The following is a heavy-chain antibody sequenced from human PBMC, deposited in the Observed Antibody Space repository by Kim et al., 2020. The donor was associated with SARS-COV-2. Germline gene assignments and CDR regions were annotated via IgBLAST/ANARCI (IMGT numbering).Heavy chain of an antibody. CDR3: ARLSTGTTCMNFDY. Sequence: SETLSLTCAVYGGSFSGYYWSWIRQPPGKGLEWIGEINHSGSTNYNPSLKSRVTISVDTSKNQFSLKLSSVTAADTAVYYCARLSTGTTCMNFDYWGQGTLCTVSS. CDR1: GGSFSGYY. J-gene: IGHJ4*02. D-gene: IGHD1-1*01. V-gene: IGHV4-34*01. CDR2: INHSGST.